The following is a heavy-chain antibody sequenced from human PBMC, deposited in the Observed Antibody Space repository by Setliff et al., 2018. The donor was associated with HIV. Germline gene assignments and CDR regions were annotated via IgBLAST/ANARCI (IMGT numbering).Heavy chain of an antibody. Sequence: GESLKISCAASGFTINSHWLTWVRQAPGKGLEWVSGITASGPNTYYTDSVKGRFTISRDNSKNTLYLQTNSLRAEDTAVYYCATDYSSGWFDYWGQGTLVTVSS. D-gene: IGHD6-19*01. V-gene: IGHV3-23*01. CDR1: GFTINSHW. CDR2: ITASGPNT. CDR3: ATDYSSGWFDY. J-gene: IGHJ4*02.